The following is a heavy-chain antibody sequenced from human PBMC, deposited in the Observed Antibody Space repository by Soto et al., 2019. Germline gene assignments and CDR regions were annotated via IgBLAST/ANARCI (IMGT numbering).Heavy chain of an antibody. Sequence: EVQLVESGGGLVQPGRSLRLSCAASGFTFDDYAMHWVRQAPGKGLEWVSGISWNSGSIDYADTVKGRFTISRDNAKNSLYLQMNSLRAEDTALYYCAKDKSYYYYGMDVGGQGTTVTVSS. CDR1: GFTFDDYA. CDR2: ISWNSGSI. CDR3: AKDKSYYYYGMDV. J-gene: IGHJ6*02. V-gene: IGHV3-9*01.